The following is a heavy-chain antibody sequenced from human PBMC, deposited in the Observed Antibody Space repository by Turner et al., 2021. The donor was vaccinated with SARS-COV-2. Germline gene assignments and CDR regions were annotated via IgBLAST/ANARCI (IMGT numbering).Heavy chain of an antibody. D-gene: IGHD2-15*01. J-gene: IGHJ4*02. Sequence: QITLKESGPTLVKPTQTLTLTCTFSGFSLSTSGVGVGWIRQPPGKALEWLALIYWDDDKRYSPALKSRLTITKDTSKNQVVLTRTNMDPVDTATYYCAHKVVVAIFDYWGQGTLVTVSS. V-gene: IGHV2-5*02. CDR1: GFSLSTSGVG. CDR2: IYWDDDK. CDR3: AHKVVVAIFDY.